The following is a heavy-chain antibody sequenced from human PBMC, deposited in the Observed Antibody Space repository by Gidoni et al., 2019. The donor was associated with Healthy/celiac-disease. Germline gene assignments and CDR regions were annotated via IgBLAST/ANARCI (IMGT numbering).Heavy chain of an antibody. CDR2: IWYDGSNK. V-gene: IGHV3-33*01. D-gene: IGHD1-26*01. CDR1: GFTFSSFG. J-gene: IGHJ4*02. Sequence: QVQLVESGGGVVQPGRSLRLSCAASGFTFSSFGMHWVRQSPGQGLEWVAVIWYDGSNKYYADSVKGRFTISRDNSKNTLYLQMNSLRAEDTAVYYCARAGYSLSSYFDYWGQGTLVTVSS. CDR3: ARAGYSLSSYFDY.